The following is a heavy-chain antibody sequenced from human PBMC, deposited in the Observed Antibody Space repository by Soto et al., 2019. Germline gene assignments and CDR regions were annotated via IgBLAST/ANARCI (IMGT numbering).Heavy chain of an antibody. CDR2: IFKNGVT. V-gene: IGHV3-53*01. CDR1: GFSVSANY. J-gene: IGHJ6*02. D-gene: IGHD4-17*01. Sequence: GESLKISCTASGFSVSANYINWVRQPPGEALNWLSVIFKNGVTHYANPVRGRFTVSRDDSKNTVFLGMDSLRAEDTAIYYCARFDYGDYYYYGLDLWGQGTTVTVSS. CDR3: ARFDYGDYYYYGLDL.